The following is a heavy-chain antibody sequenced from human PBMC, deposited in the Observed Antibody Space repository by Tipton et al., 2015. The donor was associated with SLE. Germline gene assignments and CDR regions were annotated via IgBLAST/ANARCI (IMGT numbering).Heavy chain of an antibody. CDR3: ARQPIAAAGTSNYLDY. J-gene: IGHJ4*02. D-gene: IGHD6-13*01. CDR1: GGSISSYY. CDR2: IYYSGST. V-gene: IGHV4-59*08. Sequence: TLSLTCTVSGGSISSYYWSWIRQPPGKGLEWIGYIYYSGSTNYNPSLKSRVTISVDTSKNQFSLKLSSVTAADTAVYYCARQPIAAAGTSNYLDYWGQGTLVTVSS.